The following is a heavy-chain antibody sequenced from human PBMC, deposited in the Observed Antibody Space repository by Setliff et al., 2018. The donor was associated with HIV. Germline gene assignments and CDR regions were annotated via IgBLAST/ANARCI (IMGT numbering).Heavy chain of an antibody. D-gene: IGHD3-10*01. J-gene: IGHJ4*02. Sequence: SESLSLTCTVSGGSFRSSRYYWGWIRQPPGKGLEWIGNIHYGGFFWYSPSLKSRVTISVDTSKNQFSLKLSSVTAADTAVYYCARPALGIGGGSRFDNWGQGTRVTVSS. CDR1: GGSFRSSRYY. CDR2: IHYGGFF. CDR3: ARPALGIGGGSRFDN. V-gene: IGHV4-39*01.